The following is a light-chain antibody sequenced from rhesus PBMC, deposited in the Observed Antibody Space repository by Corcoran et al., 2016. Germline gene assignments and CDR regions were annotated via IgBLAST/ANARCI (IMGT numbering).Light chain of an antibody. V-gene: IGKV1-38*01. CDR3: QQRNSYPYS. CDR2: DAS. CDR1: QGISSY. Sequence: DIQLTQSPSSLSASVGDRVTIPCRASQGISSYLVWYQPKSGKAPKLLIYDASTLQTGVPSRFSGSGSGTEFTLTISSRQPEDFATYYCQQRNSYPYSFGQGTKVDIK. J-gene: IGKJ2*01.